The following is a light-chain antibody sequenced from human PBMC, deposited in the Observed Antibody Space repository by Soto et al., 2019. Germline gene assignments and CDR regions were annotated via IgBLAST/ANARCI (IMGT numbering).Light chain of an antibody. J-gene: IGKJ1*01. CDR2: KAS. V-gene: IGKV1-5*03. CDR1: QSISDV. CDR3: KQYKGYWT. Sequence: DIQMTQSPSTLSASVGDRVTITCRASQSISDVLAWYQHKPGKAPKLLIYKASVLKSGVPSRFSGSGSGTENPLTISSLQPDDFASYYCKQYKGYWTFGQGTKVEI.